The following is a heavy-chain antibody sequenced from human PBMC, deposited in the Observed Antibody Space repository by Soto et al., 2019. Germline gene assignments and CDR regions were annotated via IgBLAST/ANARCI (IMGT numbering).Heavy chain of an antibody. CDR1: NYSIGSGYY. CDR3: ARDRNSGSGSDAFDI. J-gene: IGHJ3*02. CDR2: IIHSGNT. D-gene: IGHD1-26*01. Sequence: PSETLSLTGTVSNYSIGSGYYCGCIRQPPGKGLEWIGCIIHSGNTNYNPSLKSRVTMSVDTTNNQFSLKLSSVIAADTAVYYCARDRNSGSGSDAFDIWGQGTMVTVSS. V-gene: IGHV4-38-2*02.